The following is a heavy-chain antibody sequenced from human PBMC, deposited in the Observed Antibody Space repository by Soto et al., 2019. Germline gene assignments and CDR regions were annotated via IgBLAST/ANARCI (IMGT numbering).Heavy chain of an antibody. J-gene: IGHJ4*02. CDR3: ARRGMWRSFDY. CDR2: IYWDDDK. CDR1: GFALSTSGVG. D-gene: IGHD2-21*01. V-gene: IGHV2-5*02. Sequence: QITLKESGPTLVKPTETLTLTCTFSGFALSTSGVGVGWIRQPPGKALEWLALIYWDDDKRYSPSLKNRLTITKDASENQVVLTMTHMDPVDTATYYCARRGMWRSFDYWGQGTQVTVSS.